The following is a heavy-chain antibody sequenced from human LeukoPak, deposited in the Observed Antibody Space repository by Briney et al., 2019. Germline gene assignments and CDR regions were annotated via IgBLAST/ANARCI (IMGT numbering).Heavy chain of an antibody. Sequence: PGRSLRLSCAASGFTFSSYAMHWVHQAPGKGLEWVAVISYDGSNKYYADSVKGRFTISRDNSKNTLYLQMNSLRAEDTAVYYCAKDRVWFGDTDDAFDIWGQGTMVTVSS. J-gene: IGHJ3*02. CDR1: GFTFSSYA. D-gene: IGHD3-10*01. V-gene: IGHV3-30-3*01. CDR3: AKDRVWFGDTDDAFDI. CDR2: ISYDGSNK.